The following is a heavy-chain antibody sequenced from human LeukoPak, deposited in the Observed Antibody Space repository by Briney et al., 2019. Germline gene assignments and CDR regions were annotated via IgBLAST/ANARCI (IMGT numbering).Heavy chain of an antibody. CDR1: GYSFTSYW. D-gene: IGHD4-17*01. J-gene: IGHJ4*02. V-gene: IGHV5-51*01. CDR2: IYPGDSDT. CDR3: ARLLEGYGDYEYYFDY. Sequence: GESLKISCKGSGYSFTSYWIGWVRQMPGKGLEWMGIIYPGDSDTRYSPSFQGQVTISADKSISTAYLQWSSLKASDTAMYYCARLLEGYGDYEYYFDYWGQGTLVTVSS.